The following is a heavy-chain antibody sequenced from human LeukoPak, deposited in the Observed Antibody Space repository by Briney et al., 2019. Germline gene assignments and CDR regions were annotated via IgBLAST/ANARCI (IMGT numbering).Heavy chain of an antibody. CDR2: IYTSGST. D-gene: IGHD1-26*01. J-gene: IGHJ6*03. Sequence: SETLSLTCTVSGGSISSYYWSWIRQPAGKGLEWIGRIYTSGSTNYNPSLKSRVTMSVDTSKNQFSLKLSSVTAADTAVYYCARDSGSGSYWQVSYYMHVWGKGTTVTISS. V-gene: IGHV4-4*07. CDR3: ARDSGSGSYWQVSYYMHV. CDR1: GGSISSYY.